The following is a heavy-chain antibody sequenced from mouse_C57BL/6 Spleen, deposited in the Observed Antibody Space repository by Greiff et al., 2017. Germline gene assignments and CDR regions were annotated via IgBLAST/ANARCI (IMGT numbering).Heavy chain of an antibody. V-gene: IGHV1-78*01. CDR1: GYTFTDHT. CDR3: ARKGVITTVVATGYSDY. Sequence: VQLQQSDAELVKPGASVKISCKVSGYTFTDHTIHWMKQRPEQGLEWIGYIYPRDGSTKYNEKVKGKATLTADKSSSTAYMQLNRLTSEDSAVYFCARKGVITTVVATGYSDYWGQGTTLTVSS. D-gene: IGHD1-1*01. CDR2: IYPRDGST. J-gene: IGHJ2*01.